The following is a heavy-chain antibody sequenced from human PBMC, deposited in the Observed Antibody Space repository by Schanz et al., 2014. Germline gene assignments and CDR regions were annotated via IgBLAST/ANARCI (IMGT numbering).Heavy chain of an antibody. CDR3: ATIGVNDYWRFGLDL. D-gene: IGHD3-16*01. CDR2: IIPIVDIT. V-gene: IGHV1-69*04. Sequence: QVQLVQSGAEVRKPGSSVRVSCKASGGTFTSYAFSWVRQAPGQGLEWMGRIIPIVDITNYAQKFLGRVTITADKSTSNAYKELKSLRSADTAVYYCATIGVNDYWRFGLDLWGQGTTVTVSS. J-gene: IGHJ6*02. CDR1: GGTFTSYA.